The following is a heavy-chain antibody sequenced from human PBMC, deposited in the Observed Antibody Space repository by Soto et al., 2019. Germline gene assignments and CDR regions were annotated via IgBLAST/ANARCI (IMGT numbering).Heavy chain of an antibody. J-gene: IGHJ4*02. CDR2: IWYDGSNK. Sequence: PGGSLRLSCAASGFTFSSYGMHWVRQAPGKGLEWVAVIWYDGSNKYYADSVKGRFTISRDNSKNTLYLQMNSLRAEDTAVYYCAKAPTVTMYYFDYWGQGTLVTVSS. CDR1: GFTFSSYG. V-gene: IGHV3-33*06. D-gene: IGHD4-17*01. CDR3: AKAPTVTMYYFDY.